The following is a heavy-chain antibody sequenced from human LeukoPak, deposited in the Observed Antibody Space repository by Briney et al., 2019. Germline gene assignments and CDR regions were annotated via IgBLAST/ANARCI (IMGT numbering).Heavy chain of an antibody. Sequence: GSSVKVSCKASGGTFSSYAISWVRQAPGQGLEWMGRIIPILGIANYAQKFQGRVTITADKSTSTAYMELSSLRSEDTAVYYCASGRSSGTYSSSARFDYWGQGTPVTVSS. D-gene: IGHD6-6*01. CDR1: GGTFSSYA. CDR3: ASGRSSGTYSSSARFDY. J-gene: IGHJ4*02. V-gene: IGHV1-69*04. CDR2: IIPILGIA.